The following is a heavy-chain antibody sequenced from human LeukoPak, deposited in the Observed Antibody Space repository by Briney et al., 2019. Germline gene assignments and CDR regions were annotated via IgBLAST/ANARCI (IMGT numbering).Heavy chain of an antibody. CDR2: MRSKANGWTT. J-gene: IGHJ4*02. V-gene: IGHV3-49*04. CDR3: ARDSTYSGYDFDY. D-gene: IGHD5-12*01. Sequence: GGSLRLSCTCSGFTFGDYPMTWVRQAPGKGLEWVGFMRSKANGWTTEYAASVKGRFTISRDDSKSIAYLQMNSLRAEDTAVYYCARDSTYSGYDFDYWGQGTLVTVSS. CDR1: GFTFGDYP.